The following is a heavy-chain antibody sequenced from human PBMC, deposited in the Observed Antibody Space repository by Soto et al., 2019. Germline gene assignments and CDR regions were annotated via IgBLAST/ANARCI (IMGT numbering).Heavy chain of an antibody. D-gene: IGHD3-3*01. CDR2: IYYSGST. CDR1: GGSVSSGSYY. Sequence: SETLSLTCTVSGGSVSSGSYYWSWIRQPPGKGLEWIGDIYYSGSTNYNPSLKSRVTISVDTSKNQFSLKLSSVTAADTAVYYCARDHRAETYYDFWSGYLGNWFDPWGQGTLVTVSS. CDR3: ARDHRAETYYDFWSGYLGNWFDP. J-gene: IGHJ5*02. V-gene: IGHV4-61*01.